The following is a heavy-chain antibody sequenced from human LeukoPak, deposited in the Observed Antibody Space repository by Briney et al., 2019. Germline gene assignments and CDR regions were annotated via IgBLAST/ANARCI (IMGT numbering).Heavy chain of an antibody. Sequence: PGGSLRLSCAASGFTFDDYAMNWVRQTPGKGLEWVSLISGDGGSTYYADSVKGRFTISRDNSKNTLSLQMNSLRVEDTAIYYCAKDIQLSTWGLGTRVTVSS. CDR1: GFTFDDYA. V-gene: IGHV3-43*02. D-gene: IGHD5-24*01. J-gene: IGHJ3*01. CDR3: AKDIQLST. CDR2: ISGDGGST.